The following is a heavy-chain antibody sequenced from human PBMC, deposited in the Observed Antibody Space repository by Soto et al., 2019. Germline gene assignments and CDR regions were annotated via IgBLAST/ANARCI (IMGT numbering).Heavy chain of an antibody. CDR3: AKDRPYIGSY. D-gene: IGHD1-26*01. CDR1: GFTFSTFG. CDR2: ISSDGSIK. J-gene: IGHJ4*02. V-gene: IGHV3-30*18. Sequence: QVQLVESGGGVVQPGRSLRLSCAASGFTFSTFGMHWVRQVPGKALEWVAVISSDGSIKYYADSVKGRFTISRDNSKNMLYLQMNSLRTEDTAVYYCAKDRPYIGSYWGQGILVTVSS.